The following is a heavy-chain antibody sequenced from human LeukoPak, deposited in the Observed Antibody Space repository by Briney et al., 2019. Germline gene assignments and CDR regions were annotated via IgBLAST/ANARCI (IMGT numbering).Heavy chain of an antibody. CDR1: GDSFSSHY. D-gene: IGHD4-17*01. Sequence: SETLSLTCAVSGDSFSSHYWTWIRQSPGKGLEWIGYISYIGSTNYNPSPKSRATISIDTSKNQFSLKLRSVTAADTAVYYCARDLVTVTKGFDIWGQGTMVSVSS. V-gene: IGHV4-59*11. J-gene: IGHJ3*02. CDR3: ARDLVTVTKGFDI. CDR2: ISYIGST.